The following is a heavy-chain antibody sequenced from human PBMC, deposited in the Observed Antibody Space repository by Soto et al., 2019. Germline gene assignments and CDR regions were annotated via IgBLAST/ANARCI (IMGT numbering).Heavy chain of an antibody. V-gene: IGHV1-46*01. Sequence: QVQLVQSAVEVKNPGASVKLSCQASGYTFINYYIHWVRQAPGQGLEWMGLINPSDAYTEYAQRFQGTVAITSDTSTNTVYMDLYSLTSDDTAMYYCARDEVTTSVRNFDFWGQGTLVTVSS. D-gene: IGHD2-21*02. CDR1: GYTFINYY. J-gene: IGHJ4*02. CDR3: ARDEVTTSVRNFDF. CDR2: INPSDAYT.